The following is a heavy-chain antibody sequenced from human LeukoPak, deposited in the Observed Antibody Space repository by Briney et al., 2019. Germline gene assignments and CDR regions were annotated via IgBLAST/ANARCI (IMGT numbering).Heavy chain of an antibody. Sequence: PVKVSCKASGGTFSSYAISWVRQAPGQGLEWMGRIIPILGIANYAQKFQGRVTITADKSTSTAYMELSSLRSEDTAVYYCARAAVTIFGVVIMGLDYWGQGTLVTVSS. D-gene: IGHD3-3*01. CDR1: GGTFSSYA. J-gene: IGHJ4*02. V-gene: IGHV1-69*04. CDR2: IIPILGIA. CDR3: ARAAVTIFGVVIMGLDY.